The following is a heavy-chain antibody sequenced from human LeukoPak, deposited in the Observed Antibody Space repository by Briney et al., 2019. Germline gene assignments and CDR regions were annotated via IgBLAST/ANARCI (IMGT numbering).Heavy chain of an antibody. V-gene: IGHV3-30-3*01. CDR1: GFTFSSYA. CDR2: ISYDGSNK. Sequence: PGGSLRLSCAASGFTFSSYAMHWVRQAPGKGLEWVAVISYDGSNKYYADSVKGRFTISRDNSKNTLYLQMNSLRAEDTAVYYCARDGGWWELRSYFDYWGQGTLVTVSS. CDR3: ARDGGWWELRSYFDY. J-gene: IGHJ4*02. D-gene: IGHD1-26*01.